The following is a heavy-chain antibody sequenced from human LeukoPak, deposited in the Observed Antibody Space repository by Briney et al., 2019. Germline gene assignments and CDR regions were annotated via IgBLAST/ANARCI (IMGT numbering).Heavy chain of an antibody. CDR3: ATDSGSYWDAFDI. D-gene: IGHD1-26*01. J-gene: IGHJ3*02. V-gene: IGHV1-69*05. Sequence: ASVKVSCKASGYTFTSYGISWVRQAPGQGLEWMGGIIPIFGTANYAQKFQGRVTITTDESTSTAYMELSSLRSEDTAVYYCATDSGSYWDAFDIWGQGTMVTVSS. CDR1: GYTFTSYG. CDR2: IIPIFGTA.